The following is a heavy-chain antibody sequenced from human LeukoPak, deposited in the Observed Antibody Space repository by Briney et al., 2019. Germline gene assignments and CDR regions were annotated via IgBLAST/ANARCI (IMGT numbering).Heavy chain of an antibody. CDR3: ARGFGITFGRVITIAFDI. Sequence: TGGSLRLSCAASGFTFRSYDMHWVRQPTGKGLEWVSGIGTAGDTYYPDSVKGRFTISRESAKNSLYLQMNSLRAGDTAVYYCARGFGITFGRVITIAFDIWGQGTMVTVSS. J-gene: IGHJ3*02. V-gene: IGHV3-13*01. D-gene: IGHD3-16*01. CDR2: IGTAGDT. CDR1: GFTFRSYD.